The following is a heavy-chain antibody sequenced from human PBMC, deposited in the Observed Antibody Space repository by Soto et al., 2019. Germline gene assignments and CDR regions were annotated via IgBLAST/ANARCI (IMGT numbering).Heavy chain of an antibody. CDR3: AKDGGRYNYGYVMLDKYYYGMDV. CDR2: ISYDGTNK. CDR1: GFTFSTYA. V-gene: IGHV3-30-3*01. J-gene: IGHJ6*02. Sequence: ESGGGVVQPGRSLRLSCAASGFTFSTYAMHWVRQAPGKGLEWVAVISYDGTNKYYADSVRGRFTISRDNSKNTLFLQMNSLRPEDTAVYYCAKDGGRYNYGYVMLDKYYYGMDVWGQGTTVTVSS. D-gene: IGHD5-18*01.